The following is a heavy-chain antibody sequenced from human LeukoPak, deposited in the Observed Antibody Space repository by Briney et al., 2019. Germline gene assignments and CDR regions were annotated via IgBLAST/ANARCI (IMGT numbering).Heavy chain of an antibody. Sequence: PGGSLRLSCSVSGFTFSTYVMHWVRQAPGKGLEYVSAISSNGDNTYYADSVKGRFTISRDNSKNTLYLQMNSLRAEDTAVYYCAKDFRVVPAAIWWPPSNNWFDPWGQGTLVTVSS. CDR1: GFTFSTYV. D-gene: IGHD2-2*02. V-gene: IGHV3-64*04. CDR2: ISSNGDNT. CDR3: AKDFRVVPAAIWWPPSNNWFDP. J-gene: IGHJ5*02.